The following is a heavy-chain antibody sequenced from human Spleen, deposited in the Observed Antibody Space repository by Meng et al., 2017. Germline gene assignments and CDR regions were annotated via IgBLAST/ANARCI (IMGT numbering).Heavy chain of an antibody. CDR1: GFTLRGYW. CDR2: ISDSGRST. CDR3: ATEKMASPLYFDY. Sequence: EVQLVESGGGLVQPGGSLRLSCAASGFTLRGYWMHWVRQVPGKGLVWVSAISDSGRSTYYADSVKGRFTISRDNSKNTLYLQMNSLRAEDTAVYYCATEKMASPLYFDYWGQGTLVTVSS. J-gene: IGHJ4*02. D-gene: IGHD5-24*01. V-gene: IGHV3-74*01.